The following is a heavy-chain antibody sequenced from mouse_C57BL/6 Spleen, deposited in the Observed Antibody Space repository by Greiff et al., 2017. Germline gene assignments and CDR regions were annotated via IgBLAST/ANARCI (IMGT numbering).Heavy chain of an antibody. CDR3: ARSYYGSSLLYFDY. J-gene: IGHJ2*01. Sequence: EVKLQESGPELVKPGASVKISCKASGYSFTDYNMNWVKQSNGKSLEWIGVINPNYGTTSYNQKFKGKATLTVDQSSSTAYMQLNSLTSEDSAVYYCARSYYGSSLLYFDYWGQGTTLTVSS. V-gene: IGHV1-39*01. D-gene: IGHD1-1*01. CDR1: GYSFTDYN. CDR2: INPNYGTT.